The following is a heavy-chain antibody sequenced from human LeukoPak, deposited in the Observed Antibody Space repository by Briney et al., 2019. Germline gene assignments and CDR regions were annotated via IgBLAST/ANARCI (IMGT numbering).Heavy chain of an antibody. V-gene: IGHV3-30*04. CDR3: AKDSWSRNGIYDAFDI. Sequence: GRSLRLSCAASGFTFSSYAMHWVRQAPGKGLEWVAVISYDGSNKYYADSAKGRFTISRDNSKNTLSLQMNNLRPEDTAVYYCAKDSWSRNGIYDAFDIWGQGTMVTVSS. CDR2: ISYDGSNK. CDR1: GFTFSSYA. J-gene: IGHJ3*02. D-gene: IGHD2-8*01.